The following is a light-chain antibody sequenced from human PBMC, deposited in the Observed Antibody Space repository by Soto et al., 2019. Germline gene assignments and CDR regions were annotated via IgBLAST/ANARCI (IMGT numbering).Light chain of an antibody. CDR3: QQYSDSPPT. CDR2: GAS. CDR1: QTVSTNY. Sequence: EIVLTQSPGTLSLSPGERATLSCRASQTVSTNYLAWYQQKPGQAPRLLIYGASKRATGIPDRFSGSGSGTDFTLTIDRLEPEDFAMYYCQQYSDSPPTFGQGTKVEIK. J-gene: IGKJ1*01. V-gene: IGKV3-20*01.